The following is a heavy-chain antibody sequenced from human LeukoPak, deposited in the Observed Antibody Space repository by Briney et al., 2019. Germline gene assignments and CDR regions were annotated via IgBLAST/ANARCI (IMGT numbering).Heavy chain of an antibody. CDR2: ISGSGGST. CDR3: ARDYILREYDFWSGSPLYYYGMDV. V-gene: IGHV3-23*01. Sequence: PGGSLRLSCATSGFTLSSYAMSWVRQAPGKGPEWVSAISGSGGSTYYADSVKGRFTISRDNSKNTLYLQMNSLRAEDTAVYYCARDYILREYDFWSGSPLYYYGMDVWGQGTTVTVSS. D-gene: IGHD3-3*01. J-gene: IGHJ6*02. CDR1: GFTLSSYA.